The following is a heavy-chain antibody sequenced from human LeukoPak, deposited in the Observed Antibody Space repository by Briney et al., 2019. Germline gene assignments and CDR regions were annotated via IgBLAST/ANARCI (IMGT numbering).Heavy chain of an antibody. D-gene: IGHD6-6*01. J-gene: IGHJ4*02. V-gene: IGHV3-53*01. CDR2: IYGGGDT. Sequence: GGSLRLSCAVSGFTVSNDYMSWVRQAPRKGLEWVSVIYGGGDTYYADSVRGRFTISRDNFENTLFLQMDSLRAEDTAVYYCTRLLPSSHHFFDSWGQGTLVTVSS. CDR1: GFTVSNDY. CDR3: TRLLPSSHHFFDS.